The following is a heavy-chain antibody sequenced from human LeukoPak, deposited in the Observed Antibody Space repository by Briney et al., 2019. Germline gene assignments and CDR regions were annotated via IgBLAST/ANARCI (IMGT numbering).Heavy chain of an antibody. CDR3: AREVGPRYNWNYVYYYYYGMDV. CDR1: GFTFSSYA. J-gene: IGHJ6*02. Sequence: PGGSLRLSCAASGFTFSSYAMHWVRQAPGKGLEWVAVISYDGSNKYYADSVKGRFTISRDNSKNTLYLQMNSLRAEDTAVYYCAREVGPRYNWNYVYYYYYGMDVWGQGTTVTVSS. V-gene: IGHV3-30-3*01. D-gene: IGHD1-7*01. CDR2: ISYDGSNK.